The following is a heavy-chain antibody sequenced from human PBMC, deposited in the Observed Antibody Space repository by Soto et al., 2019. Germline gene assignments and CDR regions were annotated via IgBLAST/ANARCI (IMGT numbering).Heavy chain of an antibody. J-gene: IGHJ4*02. D-gene: IGHD5-12*01. CDR1: GGSISSGGYY. CDR3: ARDSGLRSGYALAYFDY. V-gene: IGHV4-31*03. CDR2: IYYSGST. Sequence: QVQLQESGPGLVKPSQTLSLTCTVSGGSISSGGYYWSWIRQHPGKGLEWIWYIYYSGSTYYNPSLNSRVTISLDTSKNQFSLKLSSVTAADTAVYYCARDSGLRSGYALAYFDYWGQGTLVTVSS.